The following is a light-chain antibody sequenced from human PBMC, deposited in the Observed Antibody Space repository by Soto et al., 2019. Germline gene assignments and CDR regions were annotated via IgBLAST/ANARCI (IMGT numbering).Light chain of an antibody. CDR3: SSYTTTNSYV. Sequence: QSALTQPASVSGSLGQSITISCTVTSSDVYAYNSESWYQQHPGKAPQLIIFEVSLRPSGVSDRFSGSKSGNTASLTISGLLPGDEADYYCSSYTTTNSYVFGTGTKLTVL. V-gene: IGLV2-14*01. CDR1: SSDVYAYNS. CDR2: EVS. J-gene: IGLJ1*01.